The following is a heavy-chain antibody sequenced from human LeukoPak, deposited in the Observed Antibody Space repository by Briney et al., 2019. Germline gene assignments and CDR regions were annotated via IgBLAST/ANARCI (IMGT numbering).Heavy chain of an antibody. J-gene: IGHJ6*02. Sequence: ASVKVSCKASGYTFTGYYMHWVRQAPGQGLEWMGWINPNSGGTNYAQKFQGRVTMTRDTSISTAYMELSRLRSDVTAVYYCARAGFGELPSYGMDVWGQGTTVTVSS. D-gene: IGHD3-10*01. CDR1: GYTFTGYY. V-gene: IGHV1-2*02. CDR2: INPNSGGT. CDR3: ARAGFGELPSYGMDV.